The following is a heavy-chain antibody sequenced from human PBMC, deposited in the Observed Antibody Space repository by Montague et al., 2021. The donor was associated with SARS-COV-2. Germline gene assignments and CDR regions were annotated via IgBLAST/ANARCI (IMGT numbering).Heavy chain of an antibody. CDR2: IFHSGTI. D-gene: IGHD6-13*01. V-gene: IGHV4-4*02. Sequence: SETLSLTCRVSGDSISTSTWWTWVRQTPGKGLEWIGEIFHSGTINHNPSLKSRVSISVDKSNNQFSLRLSSLIAADTAVCYCATLSRRTAAGTRDYFGLDVWGQGTTVVVSS. CDR3: ATLSRRTAAGTRDYFGLDV. CDR1: GDSISTSTW. J-gene: IGHJ6*02.